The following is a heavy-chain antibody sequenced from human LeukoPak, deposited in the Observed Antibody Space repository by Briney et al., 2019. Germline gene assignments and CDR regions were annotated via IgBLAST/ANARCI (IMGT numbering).Heavy chain of an antibody. CDR3: AKVPYFDWLSYFDS. Sequence: GGSLRLSCAASGFIFSSYAMHWVRQAPGKGLEWVAVIWYDGSSKYYADSVKGRFTISRDISKSTLYLQMNSLRAEDTAVYYCAKVPYFDWLSYFDSWGQGTLVTVSS. CDR1: GFIFSSYA. CDR2: IWYDGSSK. V-gene: IGHV3-33*06. D-gene: IGHD3-9*01. J-gene: IGHJ4*02.